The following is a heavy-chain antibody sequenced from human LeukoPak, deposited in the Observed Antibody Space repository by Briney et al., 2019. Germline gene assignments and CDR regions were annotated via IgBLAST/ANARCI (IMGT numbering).Heavy chain of an antibody. CDR2: ISGSGGST. J-gene: IGHJ4*02. CDR1: GLTFSNAW. D-gene: IGHD3-10*01. Sequence: GGSLRLSCAASGLTFSNAWMSWVRQAPGKGLEWVSAISGSGGSTYYADSVKGRFTISRDNSKNTLYLQMNSLRAEDTAVYYCAKWVLLWFGELDYWGQGTLVTVSS. V-gene: IGHV3-23*01. CDR3: AKWVLLWFGELDY.